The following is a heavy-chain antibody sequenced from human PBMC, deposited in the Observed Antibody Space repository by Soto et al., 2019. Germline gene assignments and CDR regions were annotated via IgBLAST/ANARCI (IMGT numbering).Heavy chain of an antibody. CDR2: INHSGST. Sequence: SETLSLTCAVYGGSFSGYYWSWIRQPPGKGLEWIGEINHSGSTNYNPSLKSRVTISVDTSKNQFSLKLSSVTAADTAVYYCARGQTNPDRTRIAAAGVLLFDYWGQGTLVTVCS. CDR1: GGSFSGYY. CDR3: ARGQTNPDRTRIAAAGVLLFDY. V-gene: IGHV4-34*01. J-gene: IGHJ4*02. D-gene: IGHD6-13*01.